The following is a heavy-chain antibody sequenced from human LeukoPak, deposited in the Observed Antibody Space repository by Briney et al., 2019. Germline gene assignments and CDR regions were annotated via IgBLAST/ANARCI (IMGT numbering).Heavy chain of an antibody. CDR3: AKDRGGSPGVALDY. CDR2: ISWNSGSI. V-gene: IGHV3-9*01. J-gene: IGHJ4*02. CDR1: GFTFDDYA. Sequence: GGSLRLSCAASGFTFDDYAMHWVRQAPGKGLEWVSGISWNSGSIGYADSVKGRFTISRDNAKNSLYLQMNSLRAEDTALYYCAKDRGGSPGVALDYWGQGTLVTVSS. D-gene: IGHD3-10*01.